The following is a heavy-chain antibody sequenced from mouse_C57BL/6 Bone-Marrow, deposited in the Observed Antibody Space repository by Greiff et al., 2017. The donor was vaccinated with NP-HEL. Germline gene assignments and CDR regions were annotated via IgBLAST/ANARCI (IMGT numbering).Heavy chain of an antibody. CDR3: AIRPFAY. J-gene: IGHJ3*01. CDR1: GYTFTSYW. Sequence: QVQLQQPGAELVRPGTSVKLSCKASGYTFTSYWMHWVKQRPGQGLEWIGVIDPSDSYTNYNQKFKGKATLTVDTSSSTAYMQLSSLTSEDSAVYYCAIRPFAYWGQGTLVTVSA. CDR2: IDPSDSYT. V-gene: IGHV1-59*01.